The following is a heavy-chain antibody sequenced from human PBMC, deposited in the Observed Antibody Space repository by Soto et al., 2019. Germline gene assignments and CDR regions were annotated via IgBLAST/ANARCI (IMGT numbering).Heavy chain of an antibody. V-gene: IGHV3-30*03. CDR1: GFTFTTYA. CDR3: ARDLRGYCSSTSCYAFHYFDY. J-gene: IGHJ4*02. Sequence: GGSLRLSCAASGFTFTTYAMHWVRQAPGKGLEWVTLISYDGSNKFYADSVKGRFTISRDNSENTLYLQMNSLRAEDTAVYYCARDLRGYCSSTSCYAFHYFDYWGQGTLVTVSS. CDR2: ISYDGSNK. D-gene: IGHD2-2*01.